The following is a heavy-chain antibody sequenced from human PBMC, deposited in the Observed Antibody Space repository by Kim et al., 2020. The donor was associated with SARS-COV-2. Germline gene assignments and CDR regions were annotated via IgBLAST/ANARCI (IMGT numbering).Heavy chain of an antibody. J-gene: IGHJ6*02. V-gene: IGHV1-69*13. CDR3: ARSALSVAGYYGMDV. CDR1: GGTFSSYA. CDR2: IIPIFGTA. D-gene: IGHD6-19*01. Sequence: LVKVSCKASGGTFSSYAISWVRQAPGQGLEWMGGIIPIFGTANYAQKFQGRVTITADESTSTAYMELSSLRFEDTAAYYCARSALSVAGYYGMDVWGQG.